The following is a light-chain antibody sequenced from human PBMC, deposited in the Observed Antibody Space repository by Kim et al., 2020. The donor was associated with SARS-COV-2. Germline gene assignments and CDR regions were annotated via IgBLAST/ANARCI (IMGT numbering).Light chain of an antibody. CDR3: QTWGTGSWV. V-gene: IGLV4-69*01. CDR2: VNSDGSH. Sequence: ASVKLTCTLTSGHSNYAIAWHQQQPEKGPRYLMKVNSDGSHTKGDGIPDRFSGSSSGAERHLTISSLQSEDEADYHCQTWGTGSWVFGGGTKLTVL. J-gene: IGLJ3*02. CDR1: SGHSNYA.